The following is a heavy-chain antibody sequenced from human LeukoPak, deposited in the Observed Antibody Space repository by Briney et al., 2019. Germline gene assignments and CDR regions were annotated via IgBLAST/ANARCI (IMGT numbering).Heavy chain of an antibody. J-gene: IGHJ4*02. CDR2: IYPGDSDT. D-gene: IGHD3-10*01. CDR3: ARQMVRGDPYLDY. V-gene: IGHV5-51*01. CDR1: GYRFTTYW. Sequence: GESLKISCKVSGYRFTTYWIGWVRQMPGKGLEWMGIIYPGDSDTRYSPSFQGQVTISAEKSISTAYLQWSSLKASDTAMYYCARQMVRGDPYLDYWGQGTLVTVSS.